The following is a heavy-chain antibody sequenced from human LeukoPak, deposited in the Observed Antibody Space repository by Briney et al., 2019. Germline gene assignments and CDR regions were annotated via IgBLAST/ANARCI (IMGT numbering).Heavy chain of an antibody. D-gene: IGHD3-10*01. V-gene: IGHV4-4*02. CDR1: GGSISSSNW. CDR3: ATMVRGVIPWFDP. Sequence: SGTLSLTCAVSGGSISSSNWWSWVRQPPGRGLEWVGEIYHSGSTNYNPSLKSRVTISVDKSKNQFSLKLSSVTAADTAVYYCATMVRGVIPWFDPWGQGTLVTVSS. CDR2: IYHSGST. J-gene: IGHJ5*02.